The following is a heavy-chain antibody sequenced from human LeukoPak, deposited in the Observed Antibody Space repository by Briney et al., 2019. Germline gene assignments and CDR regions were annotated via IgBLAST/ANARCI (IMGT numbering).Heavy chain of an antibody. CDR1: GGSISSGGYY. V-gene: IGHV4-31*03. J-gene: IGHJ3*02. Sequence: SQTLSLTCTVSGGSISSGGYYWSWIRQHPGKGLEWIGYIYYSGGTYYNPSLKSRVTISVDTSKNQFSLKLSSVTAADTAVYYCARGSALYDFWSGYYPFDAFDIWGQGTMVTVSS. CDR3: ARGSALYDFWSGYYPFDAFDI. D-gene: IGHD3-3*01. CDR2: IYYSGGT.